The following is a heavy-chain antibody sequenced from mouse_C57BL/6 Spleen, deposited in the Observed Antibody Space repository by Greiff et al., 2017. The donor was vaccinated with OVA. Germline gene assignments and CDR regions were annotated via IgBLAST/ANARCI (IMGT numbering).Heavy chain of an antibody. CDR1: GFSLSTFGMG. D-gene: IGHD1-1*01. Sequence: QVTLKESGPGILQPSQTLSLTCSFSGFSLSTFGMGVGWIRQPSGKGLEWLAHIWWDDDKYYNPALKSRLTISKDTSKNQVFLKIANVDTADTATYYCARIRRGYYYGSSYLWYFDVWGTGTTVTVSS. V-gene: IGHV8-8*01. CDR2: IWWDDDK. CDR3: ARIRRGYYYGSSYLWYFDV. J-gene: IGHJ1*03.